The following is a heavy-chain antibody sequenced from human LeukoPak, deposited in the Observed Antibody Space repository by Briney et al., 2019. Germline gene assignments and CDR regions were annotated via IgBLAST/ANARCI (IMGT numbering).Heavy chain of an antibody. CDR3: ARFLRHPAAAGTKLYYYYYYGMDV. J-gene: IGHJ6*02. CDR2: VNHSGST. D-gene: IGHD6-13*01. V-gene: IGHV4-34*01. CDR1: GGSFSGYY. Sequence: PSETLSLTCAVYGGSFSGYYRSWIRQPPGKGLEWIGEVNHSGSTNYNPSLKGRVTISVDTSKNQFSLKLSSVTAADTAVYYCARFLRHPAAAGTKLYYYYYYGMDVWGQGTTVTVSS.